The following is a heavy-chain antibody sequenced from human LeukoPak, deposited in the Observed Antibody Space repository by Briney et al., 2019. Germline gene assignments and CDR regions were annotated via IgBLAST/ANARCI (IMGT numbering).Heavy chain of an antibody. CDR3: ARGPGYCSGGSCLWFDP. CDR2: ISAYNGNT. V-gene: IGHV1-18*01. CDR1: GYTFTSYG. J-gene: IGHJ5*02. Sequence: ASVKVSCKASGYTFTSYGISWVRQAPGQGLEWMGWISAYNGNTNYAQKLQGRVTMTTGTSTSTAYMELRSLRSDDTAAYYCARGPGYCSGGSCLWFDPWGQGTLVTVSS. D-gene: IGHD2-15*01.